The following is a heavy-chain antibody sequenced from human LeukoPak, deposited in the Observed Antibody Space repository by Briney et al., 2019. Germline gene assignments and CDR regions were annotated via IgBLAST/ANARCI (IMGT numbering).Heavy chain of an antibody. CDR3: ARGAADRRNYYYYIDV. V-gene: IGHV4-34*01. CDR2: INHTGTT. Sequence: SETLSLTFAVYGGSFSEYYWNWIRQSPGKGLEWIGEINHTGTTNYNPSLKSPVTISVDTSKNQFSLRLSSVTAADTATYYCARGAADRRNYYYYIDVWGEGTTVTVSS. D-gene: IGHD1-14*01. J-gene: IGHJ6*03. CDR1: GGSFSEYY.